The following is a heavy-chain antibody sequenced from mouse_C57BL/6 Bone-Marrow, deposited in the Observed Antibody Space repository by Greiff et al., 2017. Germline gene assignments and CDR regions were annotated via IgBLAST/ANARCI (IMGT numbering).Heavy chain of an antibody. CDR1: GYAFSSSW. CDR3: ASNYGRGGVYAMDY. V-gene: IGHV1-82*01. CDR2: IYPGDGDT. D-gene: IGHD1-1*01. Sequence: VHLVESGPELVKPGASVKISCKASGYAFSSSWMNWVKQRPGKGLEWIGRIYPGDGDTNYNGKFKGKATLTADKSSSTAYMQLSSLTSEDSAVYFCASNYGRGGVYAMDYWGQGTSVTVSS. J-gene: IGHJ4*01.